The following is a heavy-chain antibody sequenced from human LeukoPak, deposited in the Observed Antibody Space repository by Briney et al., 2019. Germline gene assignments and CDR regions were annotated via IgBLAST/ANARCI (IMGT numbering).Heavy chain of an antibody. Sequence: PSETLSLTCAVYGGSFSGYYWSWIRQPPGKGLEWIGEINHSGSTNYNPSLKSRVTISVDTSKNQFSLKLSSVTAADTAVYYCARRTTVPTYYFDYWGQGTLVTVSS. CDR3: ARRTTVPTYYFDY. CDR1: GGSFSGYY. J-gene: IGHJ4*02. V-gene: IGHV4-34*01. D-gene: IGHD4-17*01. CDR2: INHSGST.